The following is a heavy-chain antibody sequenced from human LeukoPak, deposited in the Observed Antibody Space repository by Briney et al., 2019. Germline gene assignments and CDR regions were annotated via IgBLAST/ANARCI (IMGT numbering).Heavy chain of an antibody. V-gene: IGHV4-34*01. Sequence: GSLRLSCAASGFTFSSYAMHWVRQPPGKGLEWIGEINHSGSTNYNPSLKSRVTISVDTSKNQFSLKLSSVTAADTAVYYCARGEGWTYYYGSGSFAYWGQGTLVTVSS. CDR1: GFTFSSYA. CDR2: INHSGST. J-gene: IGHJ4*02. D-gene: IGHD3-10*01. CDR3: ARGEGWTYYYGSGSFAY.